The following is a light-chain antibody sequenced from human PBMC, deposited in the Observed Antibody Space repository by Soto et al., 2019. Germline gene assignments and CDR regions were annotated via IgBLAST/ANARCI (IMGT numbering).Light chain of an antibody. CDR1: QTISTY. V-gene: IGKV1-39*01. Sequence: DIQMTQFPSSLSASVGDRVTITCRASQTISTYLNWYQQKSGEAPELLIYAASSLQSGVPSRFSGSGSGTDFTLTITSLQPEDFATYFCQQSYDTPWTFGQGTEVEIK. CDR2: AAS. CDR3: QQSYDTPWT. J-gene: IGKJ1*01.